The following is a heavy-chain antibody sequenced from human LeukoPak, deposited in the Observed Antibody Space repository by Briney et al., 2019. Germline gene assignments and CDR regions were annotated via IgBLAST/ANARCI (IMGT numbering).Heavy chain of an antibody. D-gene: IGHD1-26*01. CDR3: AKGAGSPYYFDY. CDR2: ISHSIGIT. J-gene: IGHJ4*02. V-gene: IGHV3-23*01. CDR1: GFTFSSYA. Sequence: GGSLRLSCAASGFTFSSYAMNWVRQAPGKGLEWVSTISHSIGITYYADSVKDRFTVSRDNSKNTPYLQMSSLSAEDTALYYCAKGAGSPYYFDYWGQGTLVTVSS.